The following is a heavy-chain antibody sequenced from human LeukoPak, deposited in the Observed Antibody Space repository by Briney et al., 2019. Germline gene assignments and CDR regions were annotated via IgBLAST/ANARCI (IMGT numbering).Heavy chain of an antibody. V-gene: IGHV3-23*01. D-gene: IGHD3-10*01. Sequence: GGSLRLSCAASGFTFSSYAMSWVRQAPGKGLEWVSAISGSGGSTYYADSVKGRFTISRDNSKNTLYLQMNSLRAEDTAVCYCAKDGSGSYIIDYWGQGTLVTVSS. CDR2: ISGSGGST. CDR3: AKDGSGSYIIDY. CDR1: GFTFSSYA. J-gene: IGHJ4*02.